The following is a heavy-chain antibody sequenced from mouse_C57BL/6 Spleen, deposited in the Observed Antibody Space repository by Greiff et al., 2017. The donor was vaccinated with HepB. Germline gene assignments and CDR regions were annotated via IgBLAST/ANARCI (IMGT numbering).Heavy chain of an antibody. V-gene: IGHV1-55*01. J-gene: IGHJ4*01. CDR3: AREGYKVDY. CDR2: IYPGSGST. Sequence: VKQRPGQGLEWIGDIYPGSGSTNYNEKFKSKATLTVDTSSSTAYMQLSSLTSEDSAVYYCAREGYKVDYWGQGTSVTVSS. D-gene: IGHD1-3*01.